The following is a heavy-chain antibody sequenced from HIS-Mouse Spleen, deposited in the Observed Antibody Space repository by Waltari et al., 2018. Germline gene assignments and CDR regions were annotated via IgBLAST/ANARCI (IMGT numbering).Heavy chain of an antibody. CDR1: GGSISSSSYY. D-gene: IGHD6-13*01. CDR3: AREIPYSSSWYDWYFDL. V-gene: IGHV4-39*07. CDR2: IYYSGDT. Sequence: QLQLQESGPGLVKPSETLSLTCTVSGGSISSSSYYWGWIRQPPGKGLEWFGSIYYSGDTYYNRSLKSRVTISVDTSKNPFSLKLSSVTAADTAVYYCAREIPYSSSWYDWYFDLWGRGTLVTVSS. J-gene: IGHJ2*01.